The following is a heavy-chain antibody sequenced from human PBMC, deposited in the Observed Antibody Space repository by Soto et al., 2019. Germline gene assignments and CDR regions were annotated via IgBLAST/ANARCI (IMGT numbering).Heavy chain of an antibody. D-gene: IGHD4-17*01. V-gene: IGHV4-31*03. J-gene: IGHJ4*02. CDR1: GGPINSGGYY. Sequence: SETLSLTCTVSGGPINSGGYYWSWVRQHPEKGLEWIGYIYYRGDTYYNPSLKSRTTISADMSKNQFSLKVSSVTAADTAVYFCARVDGTVTSYYFDYWGQGTLVTVSS. CDR2: IYYRGDT. CDR3: ARVDGTVTSYYFDY.